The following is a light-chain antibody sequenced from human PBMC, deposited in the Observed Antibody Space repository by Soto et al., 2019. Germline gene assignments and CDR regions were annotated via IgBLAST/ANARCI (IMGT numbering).Light chain of an antibody. CDR2: DAS. V-gene: IGKV1-5*01. CDR1: QSTSSW. J-gene: IGKJ2*01. CDR3: QQYNSYLYT. Sequence: DIQMTQSPSTLSASVGDRVTITCRASQSTSSWLAWYQQKPGKAPKLLIYDASSLESGVPSRFSGSGSATEFTLTISSLQPDDFATYYCQQYNSYLYTFGQGTKLEIK.